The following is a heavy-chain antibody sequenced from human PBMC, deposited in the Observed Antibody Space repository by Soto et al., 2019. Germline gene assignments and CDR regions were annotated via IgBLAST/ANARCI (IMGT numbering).Heavy chain of an antibody. J-gene: IGHJ3*01. V-gene: IGHV3-53*01. D-gene: IGHD3-16*01. CDR3: ATRPLLRGAP. CDR1: GFTFSSND. Sequence: EVPLVESGGGLIQPGGSLRLSCEASGFTFSSNDMNWVRQAPGKGLEWVSLIWTSGSTAYADSVKGRFTISRDNSKSGLYLHMSSLRAEDTAVYYCATRPLLRGAPWGQGTMVTVSS. CDR2: IWTSGST.